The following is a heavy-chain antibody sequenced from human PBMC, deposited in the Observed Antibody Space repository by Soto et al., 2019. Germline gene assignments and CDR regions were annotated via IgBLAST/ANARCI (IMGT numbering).Heavy chain of an antibody. CDR2: IIPIFGTA. V-gene: IGHV1-69*13. D-gene: IGHD3-22*01. Sequence: GASVKVSCKASGVTFSSYAISWVRQAPGQGLEWMGGIIPIFGTANYAQKFQGRVTITADESTSTAYMELSSLRSEDTAVYYCARGHYYDSSGYEPHFDYWGQGTLVTVSS. CDR1: GVTFSSYA. J-gene: IGHJ4*02. CDR3: ARGHYYDSSGYEPHFDY.